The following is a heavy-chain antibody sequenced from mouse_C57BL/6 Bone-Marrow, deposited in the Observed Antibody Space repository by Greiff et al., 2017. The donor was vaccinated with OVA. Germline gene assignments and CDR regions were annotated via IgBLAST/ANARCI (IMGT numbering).Heavy chain of an antibody. D-gene: IGHD1-1*02. CDR1: GYTFTSSW. CDR3: TKGGSYENAMDY. Sequence: VQLQQSVTVLARPGASVKMSCTTSGYTFTSSWMHWVKQRPGPGLEWIGAIYPANSDTSYNQKFKGKAKLTAVTSASTAYMELSSLTNEDSAVYYCTKGGSYENAMDYWGQGTSVTVSS. CDR2: IYPANSDT. J-gene: IGHJ4*01. V-gene: IGHV1-5*01.